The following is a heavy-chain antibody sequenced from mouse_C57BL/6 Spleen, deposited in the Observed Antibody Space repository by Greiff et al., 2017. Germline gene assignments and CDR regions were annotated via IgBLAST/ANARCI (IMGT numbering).Heavy chain of an antibody. J-gene: IGHJ4*01. CDR1: GYTFTSYW. D-gene: IGHD2-1*01. CDR3: TRETDGNYRRAMDY. V-gene: IGHV1-5*01. CDR2: IYPGNSDT. Sequence: EVPLPHSGTVLARPGASVKMSCKTSGYTFTSYWMHWVKQRPGQGLEWIGAIYPGNSDTSYNQKFKGKAKLTAVTSASTAYMELSSLTNEDSAVYYCTRETDGNYRRAMDYWGQGTSVTVSS.